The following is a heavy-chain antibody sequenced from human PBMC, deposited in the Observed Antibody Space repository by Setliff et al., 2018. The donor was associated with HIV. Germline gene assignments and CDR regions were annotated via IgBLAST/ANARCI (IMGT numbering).Heavy chain of an antibody. CDR2: IYPGDSDT. CDR1: GYSFTSYW. V-gene: IGHV5-51*01. Sequence: GESLKISCKGSGYSFTSYWIGWARQMPGKGLEWMGIIYPGDSDTRYSPSFQGQATISADKSISTAYLQWSSLKAPDTAMYYCATPISITSGSAFDYWGQGTLVTVSS. J-gene: IGHJ4*02. CDR3: ATPISITSGSAFDY. D-gene: IGHD2-2*01.